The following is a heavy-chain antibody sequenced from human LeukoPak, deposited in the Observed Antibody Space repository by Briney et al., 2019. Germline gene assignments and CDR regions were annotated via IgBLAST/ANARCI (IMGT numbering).Heavy chain of an antibody. CDR2: INQDGSVK. CDR1: GFTFSHYW. Sequence: GGSLRLSCTASGFTFSHYWMDWVRQAPGKGLEWVANINQDGSVKYYVDSVKGRFTISRDNAKNSLYLQMNSLRAEDTAVYYCARDGPAKYYYDSSGYYSDAFDIWGQGTMVTVSS. CDR3: ARDGPAKYYYDSSGYYSDAFDI. D-gene: IGHD3-22*01. J-gene: IGHJ3*02. V-gene: IGHV3-7*01.